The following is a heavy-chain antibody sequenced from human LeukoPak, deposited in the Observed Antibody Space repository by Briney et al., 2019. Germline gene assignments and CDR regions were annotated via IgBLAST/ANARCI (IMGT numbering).Heavy chain of an antibody. J-gene: IGHJ4*02. V-gene: IGHV1-69*13. Sequence: SVKVSCKASGATFSSYAISWVRQAPGQGLEWMGGIIPIFGTANYAQKFQGRVTITADESTSTAYMELSSLRSEDTAVYYCARYNWNYNKGPAGYYFDYWGQGTLVTVSS. CDR2: IIPIFGTA. CDR1: GATFSSYA. CDR3: ARYNWNYNKGPAGYYFDY. D-gene: IGHD1-7*01.